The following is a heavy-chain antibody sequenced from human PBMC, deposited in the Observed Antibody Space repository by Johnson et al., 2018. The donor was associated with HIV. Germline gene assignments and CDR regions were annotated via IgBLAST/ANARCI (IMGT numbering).Heavy chain of an antibody. Sequence: QVQLVESGGGLVKPGESLRLSCAASGFTFSSYAMHWVRQAPGKGLEWVAIISYDGTNKYYADSVKGRFTMSRDNSKSTLNLQMNSLRAEDTAIYYCAKDDNLGVWYYDAFDVWGQGTVVTVSS. CDR1: GFTFSSYA. J-gene: IGHJ3*01. CDR3: AKDDNLGVWYYDAFDV. D-gene: IGHD6-19*01. CDR2: ISYDGTNK. V-gene: IGHV3-30*04.